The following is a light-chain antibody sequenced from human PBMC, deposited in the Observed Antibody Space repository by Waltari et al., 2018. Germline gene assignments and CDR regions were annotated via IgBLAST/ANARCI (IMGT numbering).Light chain of an antibody. CDR2: GNN. V-gene: IGLV1-40*01. CDR3: QSFDNMLSGGVV. J-gene: IGLJ2*01. CDR1: TPNIRAGHA. Sequence: QSVLTPPPSVSGTPGQRVTIPCSGSTPNIRAGHALHWSQHLPGTAPKLLIHGNNNRPSGVPDRFSGSKSGTSASLAITGLQADDEADYFCQSFDNMLSGGVVFGGGTKLAVL.